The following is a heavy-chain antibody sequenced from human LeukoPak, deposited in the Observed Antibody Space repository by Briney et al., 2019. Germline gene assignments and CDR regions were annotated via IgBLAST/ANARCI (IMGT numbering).Heavy chain of an antibody. V-gene: IGHV4-39*01. CDR1: GGSINISVNY. J-gene: IGHJ4*02. CDR3: ARLSGPQCFDC. CDR2: IYYSGST. Sequence: MPSETLSLTCTVSGGSINISVNYWGWIRQPPGKGLEWIGIIYYSGSTYYNPSLKSRVTISVDTSKNQFSLKLSSVSAADAAVYYCARLSGPQCFDCWGQGTLVTVSS. D-gene: IGHD3-3*01.